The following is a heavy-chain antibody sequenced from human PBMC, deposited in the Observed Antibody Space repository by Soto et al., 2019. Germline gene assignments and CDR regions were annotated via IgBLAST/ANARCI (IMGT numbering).Heavy chain of an antibody. CDR3: ARGVELSVMDL. J-gene: IGHJ6*02. Sequence: QVQLQESGPGLVKPSETLSLTCTVSGGSISSYYWSWIRQPPGKGLEWIGYIYYSGSTNYNPSLQTRVTISVDASKYQFSLKLISVTGADTAVYYCARGVELSVMDLLGQGTTVTVSS. CDR2: IYYSGST. CDR1: GGSISSYY. D-gene: IGHD1-26*01. V-gene: IGHV4-59*01.